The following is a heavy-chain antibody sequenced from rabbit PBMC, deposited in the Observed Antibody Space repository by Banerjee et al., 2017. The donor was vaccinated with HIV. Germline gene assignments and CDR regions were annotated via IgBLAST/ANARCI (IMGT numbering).Heavy chain of an antibody. CDR3: ARVWDL. Sequence: QQQLEESGGGLVKPGGTLTLTCKASGIDFSSVYYMYWVRQAPGKGLEWIACIYTGSGSALYVSWAKGRFTISKASWTTVTLQMTSLTAADTASYFCARVWDLWGPGTLVTVS. CDR1: GIDFSSVYY. V-gene: IGHV1S45*01. D-gene: IGHD5-1*01. J-gene: IGHJ4*01. CDR2: IYTGSGSA.